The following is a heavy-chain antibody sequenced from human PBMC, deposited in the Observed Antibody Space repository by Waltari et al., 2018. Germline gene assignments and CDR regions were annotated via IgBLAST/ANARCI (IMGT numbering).Heavy chain of an antibody. CDR1: GGSMSSSY. Sequence: QVQLQESGPGLVKPSETLSLTCTVSGGSMSSSYWRWIRPPPGKGLEWIGYIYYSGSTNYNPSLKSRVTISVDTSKNQFSLKLSSVTAADTAVYYCARSYSSGWFTPNINWFDPWGQGTLVTVSS. CDR2: IYYSGST. J-gene: IGHJ5*02. V-gene: IGHV4-59*08. D-gene: IGHD6-19*01. CDR3: ARSYSSGWFTPNINWFDP.